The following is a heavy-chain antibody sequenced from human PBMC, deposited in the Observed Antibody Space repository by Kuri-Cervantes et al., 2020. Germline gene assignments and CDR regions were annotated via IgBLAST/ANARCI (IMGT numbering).Heavy chain of an antibody. Sequence: SCTVSGGSIISNNWWSLVRQSPGKGLEWIGDISHTGKTNYNPSLKSRLTISVDTSKNQFSLKLSSVTAADTAVYYCARGELNSRRAFDIWGQGTMVTVSS. CDR3: ARGELNSRRAFDI. CDR1: GGSIISNNW. D-gene: IGHD1-7*01. V-gene: IGHV4-4*02. J-gene: IGHJ3*02. CDR2: ISHTGKT.